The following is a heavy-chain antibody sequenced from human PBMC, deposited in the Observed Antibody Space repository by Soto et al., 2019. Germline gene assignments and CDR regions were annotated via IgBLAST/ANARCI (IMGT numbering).Heavy chain of an antibody. CDR1: GGTFSSYA. CDR3: ARRQLLGLSSHLNWVGP. J-gene: IGHJ5*02. Sequence: SVNVSCKASGGTFSSYAISWVRQAPGQGLEWMGGIIPIFGTANYAQKFQGRVTITADESTSTAYMELSSLRSEDTAVYYCARRQLLGLSSHLNWVGPWGQGTLVTGS. CDR2: IIPIFGTA. D-gene: IGHD2-2*01. V-gene: IGHV1-69*13.